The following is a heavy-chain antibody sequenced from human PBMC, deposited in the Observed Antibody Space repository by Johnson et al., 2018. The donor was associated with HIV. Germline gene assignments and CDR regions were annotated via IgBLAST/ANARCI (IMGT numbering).Heavy chain of an antibody. J-gene: IGHJ3*02. Sequence: QVQLVESGGGVVQPGRSLRLSCAASGFTFSSYGMHWVRQAPGKGLEWVAFVSYDGTNEFYADSVKGRFTVSRDNAKNTLYLQMNSLRAEDTAVYYCARDITPHKEGDAFDIWGQGTMVTVSS. CDR3: ARDITPHKEGDAFDI. D-gene: IGHD1-14*01. CDR2: VSYDGTNE. CDR1: GFTFSSYG. V-gene: IGHV3-33*05.